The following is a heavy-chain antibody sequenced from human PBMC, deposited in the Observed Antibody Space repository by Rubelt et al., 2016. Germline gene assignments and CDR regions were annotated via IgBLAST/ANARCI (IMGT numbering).Heavy chain of an antibody. CDR3: ARDRIRIAARQGWYFDL. V-gene: IGHV1-18*01. D-gene: IGHD6-6*01. CDR1: GYTFTSYG. Sequence: QVQLVQSGAEVKKPGASVKVSCKASGYTFTSYGISWVRQAPGQGLEWMGWISAYNGNTNYAQKLQGRVTMTTDTSTGTAYMALRSLRSDDTAVYYCARDRIRIAARQGWYFDLWGRGTLVTVSS. J-gene: IGHJ2*01. CDR2: ISAYNGNT.